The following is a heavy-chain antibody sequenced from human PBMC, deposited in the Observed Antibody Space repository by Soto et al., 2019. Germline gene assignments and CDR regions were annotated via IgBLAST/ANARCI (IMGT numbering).Heavy chain of an antibody. V-gene: IGHV3-53*01. CDR1: GFIVNGKKY. D-gene: IGHD2-15*01. CDR2: FYLADGT. J-gene: IGHJ3*02. Sequence: GGSLRLSCAGSGFIVNGKKYITWVRQAPGKGLDWVSGFYLADGTYYADSVKGRFTVSIDSSKNTVYLQMSNLSPEDTAVYYCATWLLREHAFDIWGLGTMVTVSS. CDR3: ATWLLREHAFDI.